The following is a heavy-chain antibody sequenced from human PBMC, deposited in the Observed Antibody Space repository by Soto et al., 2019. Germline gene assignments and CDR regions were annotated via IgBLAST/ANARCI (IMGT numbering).Heavy chain of an antibody. Sequence: GGSLRLSCAASGFTFSNAWMSWVRQAPGKGLEWVGRIKSKTDGGTTDYAAPVKGRFTISRDDSKNTLYLQMNSLKTEDTAVYYCTTDRGYYYDSSGYYWPDSWGQGTMVTVYS. CDR1: GFTFSNAW. D-gene: IGHD3-22*01. V-gene: IGHV3-15*01. J-gene: IGHJ5*01. CDR3: TTDRGYYYDSSGYYWPDS. CDR2: IKSKTDGGTT.